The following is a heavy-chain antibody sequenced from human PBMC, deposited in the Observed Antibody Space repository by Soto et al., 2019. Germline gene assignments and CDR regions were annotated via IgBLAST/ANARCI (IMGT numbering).Heavy chain of an antibody. CDR1: GGTFSSYA. Sequence: QVQLVQSGAEVKKPGSSVKVSCKASGGTFSSYAISWLRQAPGQGLEWMGGTIPVFGTTNYEKNFEGRVTISADGSTCTAYMELSSLRSADTSVYYCATSSPYIFIGTPARNHYYYAVDVWGQGTTVTVSS. CDR2: TIPVFGTT. CDR3: ATSSPYIFIGTPARNHYYYAVDV. V-gene: IGHV1-69*01. D-gene: IGHD6-6*01. J-gene: IGHJ6*02.